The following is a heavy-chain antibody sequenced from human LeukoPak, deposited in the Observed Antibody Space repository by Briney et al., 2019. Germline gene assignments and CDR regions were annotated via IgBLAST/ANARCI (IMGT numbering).Heavy chain of an antibody. CDR3: ATAGPGAARDY. V-gene: IGHV3-23*01. D-gene: IGHD2-15*01. CDR2: ISGGGDNT. J-gene: IGHJ4*02. Sequence: GGSPRLSCAASGFTFNSYAMSWVRQASGKGLEWVSGISGGGDNTYYADSVKGRFTISRDTSKNMVYLEMNSLRAEDTAVYYCATAGPGAARDYWGQGTLVTVSS. CDR1: GFTFNSYA.